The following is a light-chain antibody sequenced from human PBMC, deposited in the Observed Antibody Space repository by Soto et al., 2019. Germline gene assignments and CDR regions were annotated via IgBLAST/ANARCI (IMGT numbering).Light chain of an antibody. V-gene: IGLV2-8*01. Sequence: QSVLTQPPSASGTPGQKVTISCTGSSSDVGAYNYVSWYQQHPGKVPKLLIYEVTKRPSGVPDRFSGSKSGNTASLTVSGLQAEDEADYYCSSYAGSNNLPFGGGTKLTVL. CDR2: EVT. CDR1: SSDVGAYNY. J-gene: IGLJ3*02. CDR3: SSYAGSNNLP.